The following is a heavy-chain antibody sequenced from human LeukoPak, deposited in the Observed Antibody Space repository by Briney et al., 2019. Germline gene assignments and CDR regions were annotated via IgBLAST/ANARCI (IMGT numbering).Heavy chain of an antibody. Sequence: GGSLRLSCVGSGFTFSTYTMSWVRQAPGKGLEWVSVIYSGGSTFYADSVKGRFTISRDNSKNTLYLQMNSLRAEDTAVYYCASDSYSPEYFQHWGQGTLVTVSS. CDR3: ASDSYSPEYFQH. CDR2: IYSGGST. V-gene: IGHV3-66*01. J-gene: IGHJ1*01. CDR1: GFTFSTYT. D-gene: IGHD2-15*01.